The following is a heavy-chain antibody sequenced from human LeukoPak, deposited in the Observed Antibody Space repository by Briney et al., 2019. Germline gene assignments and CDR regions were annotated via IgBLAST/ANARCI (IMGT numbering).Heavy chain of an antibody. D-gene: IGHD3-3*01. J-gene: IGHJ3*02. Sequence: SETLSLTCAVHGGSFSGYYWSWIRQPPGKGLEWIGEINHSGSTNYNPSLKSRVTISVDTSKNQFSLKLSSVTAADTAVYYCAREGLTIFGGAFDIWGQGTMVTVSS. CDR2: INHSGST. CDR1: GGSFSGYY. V-gene: IGHV4-34*01. CDR3: AREGLTIFGGAFDI.